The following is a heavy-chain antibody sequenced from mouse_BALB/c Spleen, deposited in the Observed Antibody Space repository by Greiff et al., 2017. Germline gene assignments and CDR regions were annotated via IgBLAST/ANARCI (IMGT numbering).Heavy chain of an antibody. J-gene: IGHJ1*01. D-gene: IGHD2-1*01. CDR1: GFTFSSYA. CDR2: ISSGGSST. Sequence: EVQLVESGGGLVKPGGSLKLSCAASGFTFSSYAMSWVRQSPEKRLEWVAEISSGGSSTYYPDTVTGRFTISRDNAKNTLYLEMSSLRSEDTAMYYCARDRDGNYRYFDVWGAGTTVTVAS. CDR3: ARDRDGNYRYFDV. V-gene: IGHV5-9-4*01.